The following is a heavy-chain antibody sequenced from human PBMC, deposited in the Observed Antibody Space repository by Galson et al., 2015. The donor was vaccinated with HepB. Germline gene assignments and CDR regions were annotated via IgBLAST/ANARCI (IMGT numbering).Heavy chain of an antibody. CDR2: ISAYNGNT. V-gene: IGHV1-18*01. CDR1: GYTLTSYA. D-gene: IGHD3-22*01. Sequence: SVKVSCKASGYTLTSYAISWVRQAPGQGLEWMGWISAYNGNTNYAQKLQGRVTMTTDTSTSTAYMELRSLRSDDTAVDYCARDVSYYDDSSVYDNDDWGQGTLVTVSS. CDR3: ARDVSYYDDSSVYDNDD. J-gene: IGHJ4*02.